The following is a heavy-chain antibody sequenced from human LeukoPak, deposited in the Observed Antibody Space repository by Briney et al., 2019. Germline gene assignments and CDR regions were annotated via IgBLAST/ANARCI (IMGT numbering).Heavy chain of an antibody. Sequence: GGSLRLSCAASGFTFNDYAMAWVRHTPGKGLEWVSSITASGGSTYNADSVEGRFTISRDNSKDTLYLQMNSLRAEDTALYYCAKGVSGYYFADDAFDIWGQGTMVTVSS. CDR1: GFTFNDYA. J-gene: IGHJ3*02. CDR3: AKGVSGYYFADDAFDI. CDR2: ITASGGST. V-gene: IGHV3-23*01. D-gene: IGHD3-22*01.